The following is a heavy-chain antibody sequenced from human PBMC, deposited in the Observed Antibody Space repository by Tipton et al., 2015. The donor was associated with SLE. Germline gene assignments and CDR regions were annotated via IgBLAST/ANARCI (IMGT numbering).Heavy chain of an antibody. V-gene: IGHV4-39*07. CDR2: IYYSGST. J-gene: IGHJ3*02. CDR3: ARDPSRGAFDI. Sequence: TLSLTCTVPGGSISSSSYYWGWIRQPPGKGLEWIGSIYYSGSTYYNPSLKSRVTISVDTSKNQFSLKLSSVTAADTAVYYCARDPSRGAFDIWGQGTMVTVSS. CDR1: GGSISSSSYY.